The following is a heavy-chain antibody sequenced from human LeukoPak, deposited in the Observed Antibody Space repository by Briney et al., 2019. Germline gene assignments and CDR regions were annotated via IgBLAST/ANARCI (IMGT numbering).Heavy chain of an antibody. J-gene: IGHJ4*02. CDR1: GFTFSSNA. CDR2: MSYDGSNK. V-gene: IGHV3-30*09. Sequence: PGKALRLSCAASGFTFSSNARHWVRQAAGRGLEGVAVMSYDGSNKDYSDSVKGRFAISRETSKNTLFLQMNRLSPDDTAVYCCARSSITYCYGDYQGVASWGQGTLVVVSA. CDR3: ARSSITYCYGDYQGVAS. D-gene: IGHD2-21*01.